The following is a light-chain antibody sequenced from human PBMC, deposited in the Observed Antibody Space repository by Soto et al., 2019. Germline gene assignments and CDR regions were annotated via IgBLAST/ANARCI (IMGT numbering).Light chain of an antibody. V-gene: IGKV1D-13*01. CDR1: QSMSNR. Sequence: PLTLSQSSLSAPVEDRAIITCRASQSMSNRINWYRHKPRKGPKPMIYDASSLERGVPSRSSGRGSGTEFAFTISSRRSEDVAFDYCQQCNNCPQTFGQGTKVDIK. J-gene: IGKJ1*01. CDR2: DAS. CDR3: QQCNNCPQT.